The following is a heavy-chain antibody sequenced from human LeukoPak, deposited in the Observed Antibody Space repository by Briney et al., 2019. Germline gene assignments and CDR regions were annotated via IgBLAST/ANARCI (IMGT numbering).Heavy chain of an antibody. Sequence: PGRSLRLSCTTSGFTFGDYAMSWVRQAPGKGLEWVGFIQSKTYGGATEYAASVKGRFSISRDDSKCIANLQMNNLKTEDTAEYYCTRAPHPRCSSNGCYFDYWGQGILVTVSS. J-gene: IGHJ4*02. CDR2: IQSKTYGGAT. V-gene: IGHV3-49*04. CDR1: GFTFGDYA. D-gene: IGHD2-2*01. CDR3: TRAPHPRCSSNGCYFDY.